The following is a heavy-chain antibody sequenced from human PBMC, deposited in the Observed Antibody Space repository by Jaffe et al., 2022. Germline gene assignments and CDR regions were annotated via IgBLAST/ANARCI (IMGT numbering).Heavy chain of an antibody. CDR2: INGDGTST. CDR1: GFNFRNYW. J-gene: IGHJ5*02. Sequence: EVQLVESGGGLVQPGGSLRLSCAASGFNFRNYWMHWVRQGPGKGLVWVSRINGDGTSTTYADSVRGRFTISRDNAQNTLYLQMNSLRAEDTAVYYCARATMVTSLEDNWFDPWGQGTLVTVSS. V-gene: IGHV3-74*03. CDR3: ARATMVTSLEDNWFDP. D-gene: IGHD4-17*01.